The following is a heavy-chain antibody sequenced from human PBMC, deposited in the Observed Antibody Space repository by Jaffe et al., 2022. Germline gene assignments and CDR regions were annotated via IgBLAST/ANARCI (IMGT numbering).Heavy chain of an antibody. CDR1: GFTFSSYA. J-gene: IGHJ4*02. D-gene: IGHD3-3*01. Sequence: EVQLLESGGGLGQPGGSLRLSCAASGFTFSSYAMSWVRQAPGKGLEWVSAISGSGGSTYYADSVKGRFTISRDNSKNTLYLQMNSLRAEDTAVYYCAKDPRDFWSGYNKWGQGTLVIVSS. CDR3: AKDPRDFWSGYNK. V-gene: IGHV3-23*01. CDR2: ISGSGGST.